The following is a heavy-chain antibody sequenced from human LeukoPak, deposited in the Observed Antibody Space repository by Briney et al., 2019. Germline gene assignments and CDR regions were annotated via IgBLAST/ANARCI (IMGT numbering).Heavy chain of an antibody. CDR1: GYRFTSYW. CDR2: IYPGDSDT. J-gene: IGHJ6*03. CDR3: ARLYTLFGVVMWNMDV. Sequence: GESLKISCKGSGYRFTSYWIGWVRQMPGKGLEWMGIIYPGDSDTRYSPSFQGQVTISADKSISTAYLQWSSLKASDTAMYYCARLYTLFGVVMWNMDVWGKGTTATVSS. V-gene: IGHV5-51*01. D-gene: IGHD3-3*01.